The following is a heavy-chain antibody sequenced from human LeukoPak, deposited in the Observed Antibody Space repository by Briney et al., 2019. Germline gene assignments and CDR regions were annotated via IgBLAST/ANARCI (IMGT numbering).Heavy chain of an antibody. V-gene: IGHV3-20*04. CDR2: INWNGGST. CDR3: ARDPKTYYYDSSGYYFDY. J-gene: IGHJ4*02. Sequence: GGSLRLFCAASGFTYDDYGMSWVRQAPGKGLEWVSGINWNGGSTGYADSVKGRFTISRDNAKKSLYLQMNSLRAEDTAVYYCARDPKTYYYDSSGYYFDYWGQGTLVTVSS. CDR1: GFTYDDYG. D-gene: IGHD3-22*01.